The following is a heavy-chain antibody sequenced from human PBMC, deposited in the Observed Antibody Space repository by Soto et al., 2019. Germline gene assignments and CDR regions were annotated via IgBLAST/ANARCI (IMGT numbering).Heavy chain of an antibody. J-gene: IGHJ5*02. CDR2: IYHSVST. CDR1: DGSISSSNW. V-gene: IGHV4-4*02. D-gene: IGHD1-1*01. Sequence: SETLSLTCTVSDGSISSSNWWSWVRQPPGKGLEWIGEIYHSVSTNYNPSLKSRVTISVVKSKNLFSLKLSSVSSADMFVFYCARAQLERGNWFDPWGQGTLVTVSS. CDR3: ARAQLERGNWFDP.